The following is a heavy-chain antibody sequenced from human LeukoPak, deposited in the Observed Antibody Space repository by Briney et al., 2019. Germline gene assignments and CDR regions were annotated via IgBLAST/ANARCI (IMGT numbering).Heavy chain of an antibody. CDR1: GASVDLGDYY. V-gene: IGHV4-30-4*01. J-gene: IGHJ4*02. CDR2: IYHSGSS. Sequence: SETLSLTCTVSGASVDLGDYYWTWIRQPPGKALEWIGYIYHSGSSYYNPSLKSRVTMSVDTSKNQFSLKLSSVTAADTAVYYCASESYCSSTSCYSAEWGQGTLVTVSS. D-gene: IGHD2-2*01. CDR3: ASESYCSSTSCYSAE.